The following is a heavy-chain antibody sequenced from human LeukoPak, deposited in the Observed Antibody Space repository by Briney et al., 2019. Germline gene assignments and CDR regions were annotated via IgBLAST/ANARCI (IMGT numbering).Heavy chain of an antibody. Sequence: SVKVSCRASGYTFTSYYMHWVRQAPGQGLEWMGGIIPIFGTANYAQKFQGRVTITADESTSTAYMELSSLRSEDTAVYYCARSWPLHCSSTSCYTEDYYYYMDVWGKGTTVTVSS. CDR1: GYTFTSYY. CDR2: IIPIFGTA. CDR3: ARSWPLHCSSTSCYTEDYYYYMDV. D-gene: IGHD2-2*02. J-gene: IGHJ6*03. V-gene: IGHV1-69*13.